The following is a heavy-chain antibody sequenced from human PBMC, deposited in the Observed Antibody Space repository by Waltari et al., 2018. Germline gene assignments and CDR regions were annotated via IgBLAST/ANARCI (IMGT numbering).Heavy chain of an antibody. CDR2: ISDSSTI. V-gene: IGHV3-48*01. Sequence: EVQLVESGGGLVQPGGSLRLSCAASGLSFSTYRMNWVRQAPGKGLEWVSYISDSSTIYYTDSVKGRFTISRDNDKNSLYLQMNSLRAEDTAIYYCARDFEHWGQGTLVTVSS. CDR1: GLSFSTYR. J-gene: IGHJ4*02. CDR3: ARDFEH.